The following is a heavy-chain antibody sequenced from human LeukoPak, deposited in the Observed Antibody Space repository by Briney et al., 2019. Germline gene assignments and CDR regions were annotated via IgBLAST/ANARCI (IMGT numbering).Heavy chain of an antibody. V-gene: IGHV3-23*01. Sequence: GGSLRLSCAASGFTLSSYAMSWVRQGPGKGLEWVSAISVSGNTYHADSVKGRFTISRDNSKNTLYLQMNSLRAEDAAIYYCAKGRTGFSYGYGIDYWGQGTLVTVSS. D-gene: IGHD5-18*01. CDR3: AKGRTGFSYGYGIDY. CDR2: ISVSGNT. CDR1: GFTLSSYA. J-gene: IGHJ4*02.